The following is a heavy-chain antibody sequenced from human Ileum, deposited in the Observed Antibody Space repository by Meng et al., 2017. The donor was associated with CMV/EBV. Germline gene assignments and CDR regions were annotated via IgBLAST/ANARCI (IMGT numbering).Heavy chain of an antibody. V-gene: IGHV7-4-1*02. Sequence: SCKTSGYTFTSNNIIWVRQAPGQGPEWMGWIDTNTGNPTYAQGFTGRFVFSLDTSVNTAYLQISSLKAEDTAVYYCARDGLSGRYFDYWGQGTLVTVS. CDR3: ARDGLSGRYFDY. CDR2: IDTNTGNP. CDR1: GYTFTSNN. D-gene: IGHD1-26*01. J-gene: IGHJ4*02.